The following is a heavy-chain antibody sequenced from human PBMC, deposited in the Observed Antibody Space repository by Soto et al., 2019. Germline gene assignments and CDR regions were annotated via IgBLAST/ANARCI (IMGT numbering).Heavy chain of an antibody. D-gene: IGHD6-13*01. V-gene: IGHV3-13*01. CDR3: ARDRGGLAGMDV. J-gene: IGHJ6*02. CDR1: GFTFSSYD. Sequence: GGSLRFSCAASGFTFSSYDMHWVRQATGKGLEWVSAIGTAGDTYYPGSVKGRFTISRENAKNSLYLQMNSLRAGDTAVYYCARDRGGLAGMDVWGQGTTVTVSS. CDR2: IGTAGDT.